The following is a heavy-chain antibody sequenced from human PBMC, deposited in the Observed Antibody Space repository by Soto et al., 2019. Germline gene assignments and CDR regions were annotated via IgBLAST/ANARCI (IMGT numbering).Heavy chain of an antibody. Sequence: EVQLVESGGGLVKPGGSLRLSCAASGFTSSSYSMAWVRQAPGKGLEWVSSISSSSTYIHYADSVKGRFTISRDNAKNSLYLQMNLLSAEDTAVYYCRSQTWGYYYYGMDVWGQGTTVTGSS. CDR2: ISSSSTYI. CDR1: GFTSSSYS. D-gene: IGHD3-16*01. CDR3: RSQTWGYYYYGMDV. J-gene: IGHJ6*02. V-gene: IGHV3-21*01.